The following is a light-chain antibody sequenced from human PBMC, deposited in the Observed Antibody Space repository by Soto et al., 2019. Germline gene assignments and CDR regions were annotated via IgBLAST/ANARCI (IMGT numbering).Light chain of an antibody. CDR3: QHYDNLPSIT. CDR1: QDIDNY. J-gene: IGKJ5*01. CDR2: DSS. V-gene: IGKV1-33*01. Sequence: DIQMTQSPSSLSASVGDRVTITCQASQDIDNYLNWYQQRPGKAPQLLIYDSSNLQTGVPSRSRGSGSGTYFTFTISSLQPEDIATYYCQHYDNLPSITFGQGTRLEI.